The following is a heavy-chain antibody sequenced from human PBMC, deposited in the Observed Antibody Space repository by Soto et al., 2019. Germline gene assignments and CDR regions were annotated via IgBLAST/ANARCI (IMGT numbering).Heavy chain of an antibody. V-gene: IGHV3-23*01. D-gene: IGHD1-1*01. CDR2: INDSGGDT. CDR1: GFTFSNYA. Sequence: GGSLRLSCAASGFTFSNYAMSWVRRAPEMGLEWVSTINDSGGDTYYADSVKGRFTISRDNSKNTLYLQMNSLTVEDTAVYYCAKDPPQTGTTFDYWGQGTLVTVSS. CDR3: AKDPPQTGTTFDY. J-gene: IGHJ4*02.